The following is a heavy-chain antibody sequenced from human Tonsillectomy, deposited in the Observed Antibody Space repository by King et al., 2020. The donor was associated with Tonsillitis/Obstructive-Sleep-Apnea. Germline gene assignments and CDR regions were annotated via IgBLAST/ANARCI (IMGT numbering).Heavy chain of an antibody. D-gene: IGHD3-22*01. CDR3: ARVTRANYRSSGYYYFDY. CDR2: IYSGVST. Sequence: DVQLVESGGGLMQPGGSLRLSCAASGLTVTDNYMSWVRQAPGKGLEWVSIIYSGVSTYYSDSVRGRFTISRDISKNTLYLQMSSLRAADTAVYYCARVTRANYRSSGYYYFDYWGQGTLVTVSS. V-gene: IGHV3-53*01. CDR1: GLTVTDNY. J-gene: IGHJ4*02.